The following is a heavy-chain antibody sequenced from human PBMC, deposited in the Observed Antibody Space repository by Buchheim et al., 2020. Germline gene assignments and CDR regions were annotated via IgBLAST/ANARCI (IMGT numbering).Heavy chain of an antibody. J-gene: IGHJ5*02. Sequence: QVQLVQSGAEVKKPGSSVKVSCKASGGTFSSYTISWVRQAPGQGLEWMGRIILILGIANYAQKFQGRVTITADKSTSTAYMELSSLRSEDTAVYYCARVPLGAGQQLSNWFDPWGQGTL. CDR2: IILILGIA. D-gene: IGHD6-13*01. V-gene: IGHV1-69*02. CDR1: GGTFSSYT. CDR3: ARVPLGAGQQLSNWFDP.